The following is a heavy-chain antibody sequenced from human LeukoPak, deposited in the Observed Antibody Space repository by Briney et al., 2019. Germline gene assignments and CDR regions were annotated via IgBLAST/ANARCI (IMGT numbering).Heavy chain of an antibody. D-gene: IGHD1-7*01. CDR1: GGTFSSYA. J-gene: IGHJ4*02. CDR3: ASRTGTTDPWGY. V-gene: IGHV1-69*05. CDR2: IIPIFGTA. Sequence: GASVKVSCKASGGTFSSYAISWVRQAPGQGLEWMGGIIPIFGTANYAQKFQGRVTITTDESTSTAYMELSSLRSEDTAVYYCASRTGTTDPWGYWGQGTLVTVSS.